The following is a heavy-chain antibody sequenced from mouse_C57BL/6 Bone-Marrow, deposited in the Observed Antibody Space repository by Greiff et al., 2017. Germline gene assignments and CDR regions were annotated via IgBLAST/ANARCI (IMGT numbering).Heavy chain of an antibody. D-gene: IGHD1-2*01. CDR3: ARDGNY. J-gene: IGHJ2*01. Sequence: QVQLQQSGADLVRPGASVKLSCKASGFTFTSYGISWVKQRPGQGLEWIGEIYPRSGNTYYPEKVKGKATLTADKSSSTEYMELRSLTSEDSAGYFCARDGNYWGQGTTLTVSS. CDR1: GFTFTSYG. CDR2: IYPRSGNT. V-gene: IGHV1-81*01.